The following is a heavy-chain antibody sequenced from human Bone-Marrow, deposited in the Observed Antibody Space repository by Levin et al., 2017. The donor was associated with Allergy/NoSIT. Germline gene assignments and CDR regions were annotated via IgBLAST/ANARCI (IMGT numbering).Heavy chain of an antibody. J-gene: IGHJ4*02. D-gene: IGHD5-18*01. CDR3: ARARDNFGYLPLDH. V-gene: IGHV4-59*12. CDR1: GGSMSRYY. CDR2: IYSNGDA. Sequence: SQTLSLTCSVSGGSMSRYYWSWIRQSPERGLEWIGYIYSNGDASYNPALEGRVTISVDTPRNQFSLRLTSVTAADTALYFCARARDNFGYLPLDHWGQGTLVIVSS.